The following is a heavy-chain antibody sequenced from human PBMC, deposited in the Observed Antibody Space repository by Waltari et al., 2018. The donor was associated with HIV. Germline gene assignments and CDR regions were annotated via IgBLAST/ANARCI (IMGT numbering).Heavy chain of an antibody. D-gene: IGHD3-9*01. V-gene: IGHV4-61*01. CDR1: GDSVHSDSRY. CDR2: IFYPGTSKH. CDR3: ASGRILTGYWGSDYFYPLDV. J-gene: IGHJ6*02. Sequence: QVQLQESRPGVVKPLETLSLTCTVSGDSVHSDSRYWSWVRQTPGKGLEWTGYIFYPGTSKHKLLRSSDASLDNRVFISIATSRNLFSMDLTSVTAADAAVYFCASGRILTGYWGSDYFYPLDVWGQGATVAVSS.